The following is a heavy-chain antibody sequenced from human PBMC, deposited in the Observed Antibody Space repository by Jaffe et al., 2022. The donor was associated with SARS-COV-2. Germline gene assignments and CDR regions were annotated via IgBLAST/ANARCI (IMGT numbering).Heavy chain of an antibody. CDR2: VDRDGSEK. Sequence: EVQLVESGGGLVQPGGSLRLSCAVSGFTFSDYWMTWVRHAPGKGLEWVANVDRDGSEKHYVDSVEGRFTISRDNAKNSLYLQMNSLRAEDTAVYFCARTGGSNKCDFWGQGTLVTVSS. D-gene: IGHD6-13*01. CDR1: GFTFSDYW. CDR3: ARTGGSNKCDF. V-gene: IGHV3-7*01. J-gene: IGHJ4*02.